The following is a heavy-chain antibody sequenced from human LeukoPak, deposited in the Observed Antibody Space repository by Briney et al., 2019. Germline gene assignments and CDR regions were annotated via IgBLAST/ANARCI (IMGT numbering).Heavy chain of an antibody. D-gene: IGHD5-18*01. J-gene: IGHJ6*02. CDR3: AKCRGYAGGHSYGMDV. CDR1: GFTFSNYA. CDR2: VSGSGGST. V-gene: IGHV3-23*01. Sequence: TGGSLRLSCAASGFTFSNYAMSWVRQAPGKGLAWVSSVSGSGGSTYYADSVKGRFTISRDNSKNTLYLQMNSLRAEDTAVYYCAKCRGYAGGHSYGMDVWGQGTTVTVSS.